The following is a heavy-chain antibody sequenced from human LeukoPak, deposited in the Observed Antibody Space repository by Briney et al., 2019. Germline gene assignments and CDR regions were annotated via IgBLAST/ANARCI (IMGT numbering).Heavy chain of an antibody. CDR2: INPNSGGT. CDR3: AREFDYGGYEERDY. J-gene: IGHJ4*02. CDR1: GYTFTGYY. Sequence: ASVKVSCKASGYTFTGYYMHWVRQAPGQGLEWMGWINPNSGGTNYAQKFQGRVTMTRDTSISTAYMELSRLRSDDTAVYYCAREFDYGGYEERDYWGQGTLVTVSS. V-gene: IGHV1-2*02. D-gene: IGHD4-17*01.